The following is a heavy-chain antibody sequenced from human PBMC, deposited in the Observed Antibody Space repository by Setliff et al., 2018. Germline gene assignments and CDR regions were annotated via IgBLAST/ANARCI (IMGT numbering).Heavy chain of an antibody. Sequence: ASVKVSCKASGGTFSSYAISWVRQAPGQGLEWMGRIIPIFGTANYAQKLQGRVTMTTDTSTSTAYMELRSLRSDDTAVYYCARDNWAAAGIFDYWGQGTLVTVS. V-gene: IGHV1-69*05. J-gene: IGHJ4*02. CDR2: IIPIFGTA. D-gene: IGHD6-13*01. CDR1: GGTFSSYA. CDR3: ARDNWAAAGIFDY.